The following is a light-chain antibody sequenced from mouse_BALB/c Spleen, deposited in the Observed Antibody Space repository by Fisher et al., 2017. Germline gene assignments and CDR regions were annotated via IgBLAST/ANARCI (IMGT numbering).Light chain of an antibody. J-gene: IGKJ1*01. CDR1: SSVSY. V-gene: IGKV4-61*01. CDR3: QQFTSSPWT. CDR2: RTS. Sequence: IVMTQTTAIMSASPGEKVTMTCSASSSVSYMHWYQQKSGASPKPLIHRTSNLASGVPARFSGSGSGTSYSLTISSMEAEDAATYYCQQFTSSPWTFGGGTKLEIK.